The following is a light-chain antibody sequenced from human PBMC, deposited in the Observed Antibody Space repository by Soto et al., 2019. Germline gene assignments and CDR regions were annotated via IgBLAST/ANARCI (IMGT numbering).Light chain of an antibody. V-gene: IGKV1-39*01. CDR1: QGISTY. J-gene: IGKJ1*01. Sequence: DIQMTQSPSSLSASVGHSVTITCRASQGISTYLNWYQQKPGKAPKLLIYAASSLQSGVTSRFSGSGSETDFTLTISSLQPEDFATYSCQQSYSTTWTVGQGTKVDIK. CDR2: AAS. CDR3: QQSYSTTWT.